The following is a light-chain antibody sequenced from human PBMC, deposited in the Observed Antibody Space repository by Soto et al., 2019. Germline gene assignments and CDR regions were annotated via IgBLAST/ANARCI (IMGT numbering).Light chain of an antibody. V-gene: IGLV1-36*01. J-gene: IGLJ2*01. CDR1: SSNIGNNA. CDR2: YND. CDR3: AEWDDSLNGLV. Sequence: QSVLTQPPSVSEAPRQRVTISCSGSSSNIGNNAVNWYQKFPGKAPKLLIYYNDLLSSGVSDRFSASKSGTSASLAISGLQSEDEADYFCAEWDDSLNGLVFGGGTKLTVL.